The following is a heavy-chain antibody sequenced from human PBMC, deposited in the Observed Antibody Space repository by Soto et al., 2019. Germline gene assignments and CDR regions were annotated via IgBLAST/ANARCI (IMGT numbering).Heavy chain of an antibody. Sequence: PGGSLRLSCAASGFTFSSYGMHWVRQAPGKGLEWVAVISYDGSNKYYADSVKGRFTISRDNSKNTLYLQMNSLRAEDTAVYYCAKDLTSFGVVIYNWFDPWGQGTLVIVSS. V-gene: IGHV3-30*18. D-gene: IGHD3-3*01. CDR2: ISYDGSNK. J-gene: IGHJ5*02. CDR3: AKDLTSFGVVIYNWFDP. CDR1: GFTFSSYG.